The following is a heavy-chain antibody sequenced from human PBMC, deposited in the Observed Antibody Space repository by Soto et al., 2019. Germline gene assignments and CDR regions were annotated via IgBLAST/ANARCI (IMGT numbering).Heavy chain of an antibody. Sequence: QVQLVQSGAEVKKPGASVKVSCKASGYTFTSYYMHWVRQAPGQGLEWMGIINPSGGSTSYAQKFQGRVTMTRDTSTSTVYMELSSLRSEDTAVYYCASTGEERGWFDPWGQGTLVTVSS. J-gene: IGHJ5*02. D-gene: IGHD1-1*01. CDR3: ASTGEERGWFDP. V-gene: IGHV1-46*01. CDR1: GYTFTSYY. CDR2: INPSGGST.